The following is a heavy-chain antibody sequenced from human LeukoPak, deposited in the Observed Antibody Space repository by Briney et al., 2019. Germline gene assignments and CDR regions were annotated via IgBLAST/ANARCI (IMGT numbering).Heavy chain of an antibody. V-gene: IGHV1-69*01. D-gene: IGHD6-6*01. CDR3: ARAPLIAARREIDY. CDR2: IIPIFGTA. CDR1: GGTFSSYA. Sequence: VASVKVSCKASGGTFSSYAISWVRQAPGQGLEWMGGIIPIFGTANYAQKFQGRVTITADESTSTAYMELSSLRSEDTAVYYCARAPLIAARREIDYWGQGTLVTVSS. J-gene: IGHJ4*02.